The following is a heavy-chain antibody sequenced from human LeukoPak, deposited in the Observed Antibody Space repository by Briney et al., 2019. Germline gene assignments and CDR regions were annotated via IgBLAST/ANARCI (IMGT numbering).Heavy chain of an antibody. J-gene: IGHJ4*02. CDR2: INPNSGGT. CDR3: ARDAIVRDYSNSDY. D-gene: IGHD4-11*01. CDR1: GYTFTGYY. Sequence: ASVNVSCKASGYTFTGYYMHWVRQATGQGLEWMGWINPNSGGTNYAQKFQGRVTVTRDTSINTAYMELSRLTSDDTAVYYCARDAIVRDYSNSDYWGQGTLVTVSS. V-gene: IGHV1-2*02.